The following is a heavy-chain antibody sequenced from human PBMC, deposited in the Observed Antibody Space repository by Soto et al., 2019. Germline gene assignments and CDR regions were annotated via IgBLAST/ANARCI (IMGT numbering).Heavy chain of an antibody. J-gene: IGHJ4*02. CDR3: ARYDSGGFSVY. Sequence: PGGSLRLSCVASGFTFSSYSMQWVRQAPGKGLEWVAVISHDGHTTYYGDFVKGRSTISRDNSKSTLFLHMNRLTAEDTATYYCARYDSGGFSVYWGQGTLVTVSS. CDR2: ISHDGHTT. D-gene: IGHD3-22*01. V-gene: IGHV3-30*04. CDR1: GFTFSSYS.